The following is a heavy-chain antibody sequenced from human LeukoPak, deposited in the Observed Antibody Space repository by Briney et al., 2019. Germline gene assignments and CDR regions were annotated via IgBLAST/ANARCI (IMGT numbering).Heavy chain of an antibody. J-gene: IGHJ5*02. CDR1: GFTVSSNY. D-gene: IGHD2-2*01. V-gene: IGHV3-53*01. CDR3: AKVGDCSSTSCYLNWFDP. Sequence: EGSLRLSCAASGFTVSSNYMSWVRQAPGKGLEWVSVIYSGGSTYYADSVKGRFTISRDNSKNTLYLQMNSLRAEDTAVYYCAKVGDCSSTSCYLNWFDPWGQGTLVTVSS. CDR2: IYSGGST.